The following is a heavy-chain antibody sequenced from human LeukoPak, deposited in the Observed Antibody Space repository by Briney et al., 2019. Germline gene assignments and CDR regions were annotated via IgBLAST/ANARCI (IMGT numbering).Heavy chain of an antibody. J-gene: IGHJ4*02. CDR1: GVFISSYY. CDR2: TYSNGSA. CDR3: ARSGEMATILGY. V-gene: IGHV4-59*01. Sequence: SESLSLTWTVSGVFISSYYCCSIRQPPWKGLEWIGYTYSNGSANYTPSCKSRVTTSVDTFKNQCSLKLSSVTAADTAVYYCARSGEMATILGYWGQGTLVTVSS. D-gene: IGHD5-24*01.